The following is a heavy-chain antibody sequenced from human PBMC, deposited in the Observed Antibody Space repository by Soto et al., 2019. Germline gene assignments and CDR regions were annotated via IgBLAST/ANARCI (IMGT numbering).Heavy chain of an antibody. Sequence: QVQLVQSGAEVKKPGASVKVSCKASGYTFTGYYMHWVRQAPGQGLEWMGWINPNSGGTNYAQKFQGWVTMTRDTSISTAYMELSRLRADDTAVYYCARSRYDFWSGYHDYCGMDVWGQGTTVTVSS. CDR3: ARSRYDFWSGYHDYCGMDV. J-gene: IGHJ6*02. D-gene: IGHD3-3*01. CDR2: INPNSGGT. CDR1: GYTFTGYY. V-gene: IGHV1-2*04.